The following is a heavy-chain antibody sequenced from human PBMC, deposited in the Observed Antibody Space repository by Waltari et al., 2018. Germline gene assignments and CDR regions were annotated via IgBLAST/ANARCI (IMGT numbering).Heavy chain of an antibody. V-gene: IGHV4-61*02. CDR3: ARHNGYSSGWGFLDY. J-gene: IGHJ4*02. CDR2: IYHSGST. Sequence: QVQLQESGPGLVKPSQTLSLTCTVSGGSISSGSYYWSWIRQSAGKGLEWIGSIYHSGSTYYNPSLKSRVTISVDTSKNQFSLKLSSVTAADTAVYYCARHNGYSSGWGFLDYWGQGTLVTVSS. CDR1: GGSISSGSYY. D-gene: IGHD6-19*01.